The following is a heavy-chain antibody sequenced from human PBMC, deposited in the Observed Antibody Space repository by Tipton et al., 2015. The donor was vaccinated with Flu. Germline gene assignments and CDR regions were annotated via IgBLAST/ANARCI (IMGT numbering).Heavy chain of an antibody. Sequence: SLRLSCAASGFTFSSYSMNWVRQAPGKGLEWASSISSSSSYIYYADSVKGRFTISRDNAKNSLYLQMNSLRAEDTAVYYCARGNWIQLWLIDYWGQGTLVTVSS. CDR1: GFTFSSYS. V-gene: IGHV3-21*01. J-gene: IGHJ4*02. D-gene: IGHD5-18*01. CDR2: ISSSSSYI. CDR3: ARGNWIQLWLIDY.